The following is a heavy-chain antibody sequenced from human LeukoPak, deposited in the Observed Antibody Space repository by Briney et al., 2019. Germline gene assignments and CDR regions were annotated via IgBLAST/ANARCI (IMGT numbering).Heavy chain of an antibody. V-gene: IGHV3-21*01. J-gene: IGHJ6*03. CDR1: GFIFSNYK. D-gene: IGHD1-26*01. Sequence: AGSLTLSCPASGFIFSNYKMNWVRQAPGNGLGWVSSITSSSTYIYYADSVKGRFTISRDNAKTSLYLQVNSLRAESSAVYYCARGPYSGSYGAYYYYYMDVWGKGTTVTISS. CDR2: ITSSSTYI. CDR3: ARGPYSGSYGAYYYYYMDV.